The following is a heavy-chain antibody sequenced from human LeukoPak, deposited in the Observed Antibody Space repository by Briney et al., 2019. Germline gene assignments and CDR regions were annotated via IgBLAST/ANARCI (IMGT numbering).Heavy chain of an antibody. V-gene: IGHV3-66*01. J-gene: IGHJ4*02. Sequence: GGSLRLSCAASGVTVSSNYMSWVRQAPGRGLWWGSVIYSGGNTYYADSVKGRVTISRDNSKNTRYLQMNSLRAEDTAVYYCARDPGYCDNTSCYAANFDYWGQGTLVTVSS. CDR2: IYSGGNT. CDR3: ARDPGYCDNTSCYAANFDY. CDR1: GVTVSSNY. D-gene: IGHD2-2*01.